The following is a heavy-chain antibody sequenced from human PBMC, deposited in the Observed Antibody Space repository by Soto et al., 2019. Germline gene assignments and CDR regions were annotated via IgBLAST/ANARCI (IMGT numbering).Heavy chain of an antibody. V-gene: IGHV3-21*01. CDR3: ARVEDYSPYYYYGMDV. J-gene: IGHJ6*02. D-gene: IGHD4-4*01. CDR2: ISSSSSYI. Sequence: GGAQRHSYAASGFNCISYSMSWVRQAPVKGLECVSSISSSSSYIYYGDSVKGRFTISRENAKNSLYMQMNSMRDEDTAVYYCARVEDYSPYYYYGMDVWGQGTMVTVSS. CDR1: GFNCISYS.